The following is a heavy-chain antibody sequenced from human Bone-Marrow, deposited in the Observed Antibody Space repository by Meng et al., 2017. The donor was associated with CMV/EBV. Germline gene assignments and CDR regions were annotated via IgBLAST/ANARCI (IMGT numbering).Heavy chain of an antibody. CDR1: GFTVSSSYA. J-gene: IGHJ4*02. CDR3: AKVGFQLLSFDY. Sequence: GGSLRLSCAASGFTVSSSYAMSWVRQAPGQGLEWVSGISGSGDSTYYADSVKGRFTISRDNSKNTLYLQMSSLRAEDTAVYSCAKVGFQLLSFDYWGQGTLVTVSS. D-gene: IGHD2-2*01. CDR2: ISGSGDST. V-gene: IGHV3-23*01.